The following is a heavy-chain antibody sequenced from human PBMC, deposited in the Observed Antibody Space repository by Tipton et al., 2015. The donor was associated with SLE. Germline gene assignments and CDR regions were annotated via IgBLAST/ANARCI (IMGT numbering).Heavy chain of an antibody. D-gene: IGHD6-13*01. J-gene: IGHJ2*01. CDR1: GDSISSSDFK. CDR2: IRFSRTT. CDR3: ARHGDATAGGSGFDV. Sequence: PGLVKPSETLSLTCTVSGDSISSSDFKWAWIRQAPGKELEWIVSIRFSRTTYNNPYLKSRVALSVDTSKNQISLQLISVTAADSAVYYCARHGDATAGGSGFDVWGRGTLVTVAS. V-gene: IGHV4-39*01.